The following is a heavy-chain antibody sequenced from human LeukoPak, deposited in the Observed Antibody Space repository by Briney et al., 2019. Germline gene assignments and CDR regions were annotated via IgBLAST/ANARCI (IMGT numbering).Heavy chain of an antibody. V-gene: IGHV4-34*01. D-gene: IGHD4-23*01. J-gene: IGHJ4*02. Sequence: SETLSLTCAVYGGSFSGYYWSWIRQPPGKGLEWIGEINHSGSTNYNPSLKSRVTISVDTSKNQFSLKLSSVAAADTAVYYCARAVVTPKIRPYDYWGQGTLVTVSS. CDR3: ARAVVTPKIRPYDY. CDR2: INHSGST. CDR1: GGSFSGYY.